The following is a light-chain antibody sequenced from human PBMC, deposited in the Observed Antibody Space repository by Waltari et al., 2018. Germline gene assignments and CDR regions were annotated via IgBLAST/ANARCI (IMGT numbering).Light chain of an antibody. Sequence: DIQMTQSPSTLSASVGDRVIITCRASESISSWLAWYQQKPGKALKLLIYKASSLESGVPSRFSGSGSGTEFTLTINSLQPDDFATYYCQQYNTYPGTFGQGTKLEIK. CDR3: QQYNTYPGT. CDR1: ESISSW. J-gene: IGKJ2*01. CDR2: KAS. V-gene: IGKV1-5*03.